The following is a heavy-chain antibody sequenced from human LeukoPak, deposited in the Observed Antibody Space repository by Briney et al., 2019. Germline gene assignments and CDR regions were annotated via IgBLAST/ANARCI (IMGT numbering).Heavy chain of an antibody. D-gene: IGHD3-10*01. J-gene: IGHJ4*02. CDR3: ARARSYSTNHFDY. CDR2: IYYSGST. CDR1: GGYISSYY. Sequence: SEILSLTCTVSGGYISSYYWSWIRQPPGKGLERIGYIYYSGSTNYNPSLKSRVTISVDTSKNQFSLKLSSVTAADTAVYYCARARSYSTNHFDYWGQGTLVTVSS. V-gene: IGHV4-59*01.